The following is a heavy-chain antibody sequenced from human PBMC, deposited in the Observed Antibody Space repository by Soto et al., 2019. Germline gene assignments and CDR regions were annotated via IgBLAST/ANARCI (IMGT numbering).Heavy chain of an antibody. J-gene: IGHJ4*01. D-gene: IGHD2-2*02. CDR3: ARSYCLHNSCYNGYFDY. V-gene: IGHV5-51*01. CDR1: CYTFTNHW. CDR2: IYPGDADT. Sequence: ESLKFSCLCSCYTFTNHWXSWVRQMPLPCIESMWIIYPGDADTNYIPSLQAHVTISVDKSDNTSYLQWSSLKASDTAMYFCARSYCLHNSCYNGYFDYWGRGTLVSVSS.